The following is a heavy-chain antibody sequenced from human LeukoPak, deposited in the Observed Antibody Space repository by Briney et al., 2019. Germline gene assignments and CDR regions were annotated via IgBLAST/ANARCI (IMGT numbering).Heavy chain of an antibody. Sequence: TGGSLRLSCATSGFTFSSYWMHWVRQAPGKGLVWVSRINTDGSSTSYADSVKGRFTISRDNAKNTLYLPMNSLRAEDTAGYYCASNRESGELFPYYFDYWGQGTLVTVSS. CDR3: ASNRESGELFPYYFDY. CDR1: GFTFSSYW. CDR2: INTDGSST. J-gene: IGHJ4*02. D-gene: IGHD3-10*01. V-gene: IGHV3-74*01.